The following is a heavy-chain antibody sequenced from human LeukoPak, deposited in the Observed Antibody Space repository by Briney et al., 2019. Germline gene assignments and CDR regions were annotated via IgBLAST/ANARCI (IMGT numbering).Heavy chain of an antibody. Sequence: PGRSLRLSCAASGFSFSKYAMDWIRQAPGKGLGWVAIISKDGSMRYYADSVKGRFTVSRDNSNNTLSLQMNSLKSEDTAVYYCAGEKFDIWGQGTMVTVSA. V-gene: IGHV3-30*04. CDR3: AGEKFDI. CDR2: ISKDGSMR. J-gene: IGHJ3*02. CDR1: GFSFSKYA.